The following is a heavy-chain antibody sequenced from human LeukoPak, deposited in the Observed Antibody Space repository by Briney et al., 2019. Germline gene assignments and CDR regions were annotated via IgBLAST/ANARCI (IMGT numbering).Heavy chain of an antibody. V-gene: IGHV3-13*01. CDR3: ARGGVSVGGNLDY. J-gene: IGHJ4*02. CDR2: ISNAGSA. CDR1: GYIFTNHD. D-gene: IGHD4-23*01. Sequence: GALRLFCAASGYIFTNHDMHWVRQPTGKSLELVLAISNAGSAYYADSVRGRFTISRDNANNSLFLQMNSLRAEDTAVYYCARGGVSVGGNLDYWGQGTLVTVSS.